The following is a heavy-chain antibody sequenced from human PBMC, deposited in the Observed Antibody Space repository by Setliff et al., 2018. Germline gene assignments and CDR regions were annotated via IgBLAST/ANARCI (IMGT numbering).Heavy chain of an antibody. J-gene: IGHJ5*02. CDR2: IYYSGST. V-gene: IGHV4-39*01. CDR3: ARRVTAAGGSFFYGWFDP. CDR1: GGSISSYY. Sequence: SETLSLTCTVSGGSISSYYWSWIRQPPGKGLEWIGSIYYSGSTYYNPSLKSRVTISVDTSKNQFSLKLSSVTAADTAVYYCARRVTAAGGSFFYGWFDPWGQGTLVTVSS. D-gene: IGHD2-2*01.